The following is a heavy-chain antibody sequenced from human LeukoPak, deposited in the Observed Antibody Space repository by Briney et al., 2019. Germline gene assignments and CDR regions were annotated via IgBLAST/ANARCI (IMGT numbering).Heavy chain of an antibody. CDR3: ARGRNGYYFDY. CDR2: IGTAGDT. Sequence: GGSLRLSCAASGFTFSSYDMHWVRQATGKGLEWVSAIGTAGDTYYPGSVKGRFTISRENAKNSLYLQMNSLRAGETAVYYCARGRNGYYFDYWGQGTLVTVSS. CDR1: GFTFSSYD. D-gene: IGHD3-16*01. J-gene: IGHJ4*02. V-gene: IGHV3-13*01.